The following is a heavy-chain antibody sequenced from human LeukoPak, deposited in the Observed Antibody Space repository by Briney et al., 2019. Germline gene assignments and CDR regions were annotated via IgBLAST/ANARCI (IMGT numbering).Heavy chain of an antibody. CDR1: GFTFSSYA. Sequence: GRSLRLSCEASGFTFSSYAMHWVRQAPGKGLEWVAVISYDGSNKYYADSVKGRFTISRDNSKNTLYLQMNSLRAEDTAVYYCARASSSWYSDYWGQGTLVTVSS. V-gene: IGHV3-30*04. D-gene: IGHD6-13*01. J-gene: IGHJ4*02. CDR3: ARASSSWYSDY. CDR2: ISYDGSNK.